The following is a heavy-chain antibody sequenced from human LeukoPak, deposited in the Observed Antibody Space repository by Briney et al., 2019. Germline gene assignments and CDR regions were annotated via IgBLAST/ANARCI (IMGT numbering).Heavy chain of an antibody. CDR1: GLAFSNYW. V-gene: IGHV3-74*01. CDR2: IDTNGIST. J-gene: IGHJ4*02. CDR3: VTGGGRHSIFY. Sequence: GGSLRLSCAASGLAFSNYWMHWVRQAPGKGLVWVSRIDTNGISTIYADSVKGRFTLSRDNAKNTLYLEMNSLRVEDTAVYYCVTGGGRHSIFYWGQGTPVNVSS. D-gene: IGHD3-3*02.